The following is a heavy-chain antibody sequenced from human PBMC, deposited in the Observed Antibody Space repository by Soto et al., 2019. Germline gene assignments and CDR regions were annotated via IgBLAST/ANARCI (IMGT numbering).Heavy chain of an antibody. J-gene: IGHJ4*02. V-gene: IGHV3-33*01. D-gene: IGHD5-12*01. CDR1: GFTFSSYG. Sequence: GGSLRLACAAPGFTFSSYGMHWVRQAPGKGLEWVAVIWYDGSNKYYADSVKGRFTISRDNSKNTLYLQMNSLRAEDTAVYYCARDPTQRPPTPTILFDFRCQAPLVTVSS. CDR3: ARDPTQRPPTPTILFDF. CDR2: IWYDGSNK.